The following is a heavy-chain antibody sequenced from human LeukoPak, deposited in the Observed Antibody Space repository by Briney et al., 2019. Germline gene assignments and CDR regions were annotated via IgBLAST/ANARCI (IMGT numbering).Heavy chain of an antibody. CDR3: ARDLEGIYYDFWSGYSPNAFDI. CDR1: GFTFSSYG. V-gene: IGHV3-33*01. D-gene: IGHD3-3*01. J-gene: IGHJ3*02. Sequence: GGSLRLSCAASGFTFSSYGMHWVRQAPGKGLEWVAVIWYDGSNKYYADSVKDRFTISRDNAKNSLYLQMNSLRAEDTAVYYCARDLEGIYYDFWSGYSPNAFDIWGQGTMVTVSS. CDR2: IWYDGSNK.